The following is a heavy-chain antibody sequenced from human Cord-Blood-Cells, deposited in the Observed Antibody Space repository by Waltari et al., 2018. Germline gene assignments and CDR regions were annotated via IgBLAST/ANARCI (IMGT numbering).Heavy chain of an antibody. D-gene: IGHD6-13*01. V-gene: IGHV3-30*04. CDR1: GFTFSSYA. CDR3: ARYPSWYDAFDI. Sequence: QVQLVESGGGVVQPGRSLRLSCAASGFTFSSYAMHWVRQAPGKGLEWVAVISYDGSNKYYADYVKGRFTISRDNSKNTLYLQMNSLRAEDTAVYYCARYPSWYDAFDIWGQGTMVTVSS. J-gene: IGHJ3*02. CDR2: ISYDGSNK.